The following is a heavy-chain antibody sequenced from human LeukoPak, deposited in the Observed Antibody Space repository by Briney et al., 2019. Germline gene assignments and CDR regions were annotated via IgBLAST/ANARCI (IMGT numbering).Heavy chain of an antibody. V-gene: IGHV4-39*01. Sequence: SGTLSLTCTVSGGSISSSSYYWGWIRQPPGKGLEWIGSIYYSGSTYYNPSLKSRVTISVDTSKNQFSLKLSSVTAADTAVYYCASNYYDSSGYYFPPGVDYWGQGTLVTVSS. CDR2: IYYSGST. CDR3: ASNYYDSSGYYFPPGVDY. CDR1: GGSISSSSYY. D-gene: IGHD3-22*01. J-gene: IGHJ4*02.